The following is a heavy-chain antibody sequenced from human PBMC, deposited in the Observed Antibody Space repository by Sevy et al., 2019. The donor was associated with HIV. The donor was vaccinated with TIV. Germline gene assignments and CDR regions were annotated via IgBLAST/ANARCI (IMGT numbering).Heavy chain of an antibody. CDR1: GFVFNIYT. Sequence: GGSLRLSCAASGFVFNIYTMHWVRQAPGKGLEWVASISSVGTFIYYADSVKGRFTISRDDARDSLYVQMNSLRAEDTAIYYCARDLLAVTGTVYFDLWGQGALVTVSS. CDR3: ARDLLAVTGTVYFDL. J-gene: IGHJ4*02. V-gene: IGHV3-21*01. D-gene: IGHD6-19*01. CDR2: ISSVGTFI.